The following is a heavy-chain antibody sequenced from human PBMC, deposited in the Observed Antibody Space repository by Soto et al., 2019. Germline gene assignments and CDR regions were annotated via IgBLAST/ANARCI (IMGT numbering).Heavy chain of an antibody. CDR3: AKDVPDIVVVPAATFFDY. CDR1: GFTFSIYA. D-gene: IGHD2-2*01. V-gene: IGHV3-23*01. Sequence: QPGGSLRLSCAASGFTFSIYAMSWVRQAPGKGLEWVSAISGSGGSTYYADSVKGRFTISRDNSKNTLYLQMNSLRAEDTAVYYCAKDVPDIVVVPAATFFDYWGQGTLVTVSS. CDR2: ISGSGGST. J-gene: IGHJ4*02.